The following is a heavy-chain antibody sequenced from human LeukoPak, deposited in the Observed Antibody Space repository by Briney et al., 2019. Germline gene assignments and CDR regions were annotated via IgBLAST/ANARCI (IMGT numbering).Heavy chain of an antibody. CDR3: ARDRPDIVATTYYFDY. J-gene: IGHJ4*02. CDR2: ISTYNGNT. V-gene: IGHV1-18*01. Sequence: ASVKVSCKASGYTFTSYGISWVRQAPGQGLEWMGWISTYNGNTNYAQKVQGRVTMTTDTSTSTAHMELRSLRSDDTAVYYCARDRPDIVATTYYFDYWGQGTLVTVSS. D-gene: IGHD5-12*01. CDR1: GYTFTSYG.